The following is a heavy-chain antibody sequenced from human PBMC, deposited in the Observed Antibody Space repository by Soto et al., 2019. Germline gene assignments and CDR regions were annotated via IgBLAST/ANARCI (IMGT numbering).Heavy chain of an antibody. CDR1: GYSLTSGYY. D-gene: IGHD6-19*01. CDR3: ARARIVVAGTIVDY. J-gene: IGHJ4*02. Sequence: XGTLSLTCAVSGYSLTSGYYCCCIRQAPGKGLEWIGSIYHSGDTYYNPSLKSRVTISVDTSKNHFSLKLTSVTAADTAVYYCARARIVVAGTIVDYWGQGTLVTVS. CDR2: IYHSGDT. V-gene: IGHV4-38-2*01.